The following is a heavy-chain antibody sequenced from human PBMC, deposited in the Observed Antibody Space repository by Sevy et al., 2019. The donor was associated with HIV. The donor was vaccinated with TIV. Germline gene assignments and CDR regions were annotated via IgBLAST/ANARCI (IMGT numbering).Heavy chain of an antibody. CDR1: GGPITSYY. CDR2: IHYSGRT. D-gene: IGHD5-12*01. Sequence: TENLSLTCTVSGGPITSYYWTWIRQPPGKGLERIGYIHYSGRTNYNPSLKSRVTISVDTSKNQFSLKLSSVTAADTAMYYCAREATGAFDRWGQGTLVIVSS. CDR3: AREATGAFDR. V-gene: IGHV4-59*01. J-gene: IGHJ4*02.